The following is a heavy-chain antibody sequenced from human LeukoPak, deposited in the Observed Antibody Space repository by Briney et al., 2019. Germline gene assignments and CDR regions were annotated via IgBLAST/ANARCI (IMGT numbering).Heavy chain of an antibody. J-gene: IGHJ6*02. V-gene: IGHV3-30*04. Sequence: RTGGSLRLSCAASGFTFSNYAMHWVRKAPGKGLEWVTIISYDGTNKYYADSVKGRFTISRDNSKNTLYLQMDSLRAEDTAVYYCARVPLTYCGGDCPPEFGMDVWGQGTTVTVSS. D-gene: IGHD2-21*02. CDR3: ARVPLTYCGGDCPPEFGMDV. CDR1: GFTFSNYA. CDR2: ISYDGTNK.